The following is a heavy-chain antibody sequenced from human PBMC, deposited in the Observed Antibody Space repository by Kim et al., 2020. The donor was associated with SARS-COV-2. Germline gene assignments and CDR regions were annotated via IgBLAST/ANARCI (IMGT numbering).Heavy chain of an antibody. Sequence: SLKSRVTISVDTAKNQFSLKLSSVTGADTAVYYCARPYYDFWSGNNWFDPWGQGTLVTVSS. J-gene: IGHJ5*02. V-gene: IGHV4-34*01. CDR3: ARPYYDFWSGNNWFDP. D-gene: IGHD3-3*01.